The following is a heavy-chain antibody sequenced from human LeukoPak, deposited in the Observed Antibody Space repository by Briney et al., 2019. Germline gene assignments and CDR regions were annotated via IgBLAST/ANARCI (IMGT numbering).Heavy chain of an antibody. CDR3: AREAEGSYAHFDY. D-gene: IGHD1-26*01. Sequence: SGTLSLTCAVSGGSISSSNWWSWVRQPPGKGLEWIGEIYHSGSTNYNPSLKSRVTISVDTSKNQFSLKLSSVTAADTAVYYCAREAEGSYAHFDYWGQGTLVTVSS. CDR2: IYHSGST. CDR1: GGSISSSNW. V-gene: IGHV4-4*02. J-gene: IGHJ4*02.